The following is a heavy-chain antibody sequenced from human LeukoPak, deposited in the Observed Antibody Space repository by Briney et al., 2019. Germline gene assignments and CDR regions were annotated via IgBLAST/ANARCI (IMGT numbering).Heavy chain of an antibody. J-gene: IGHJ4*02. CDR1: EFTFSSYA. CDR3: AKDTAVILTAPFDS. D-gene: IGHD2-21*01. V-gene: IGHV3-23*01. Sequence: GGSLRLSCAASEFTFSSYAMTWVRQAPGKGLEWVSAISGSGTNTYYSGSVRGRFTISRDNSNNRLYLQMNSVRAEDTAMYFCAKDTAVILTAPFDSWGQGTLVTVSS. CDR2: ISGSGTNT.